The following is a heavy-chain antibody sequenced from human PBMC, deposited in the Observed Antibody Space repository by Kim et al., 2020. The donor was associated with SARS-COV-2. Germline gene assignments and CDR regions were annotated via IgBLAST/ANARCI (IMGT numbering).Heavy chain of an antibody. V-gene: IGHV3-66*01. J-gene: IGHJ1*01. CDR1: GFTFSNYY. Sequence: GGSLRLSCAASGFTFSNYYMHWVRQAPGKGLEWVSVISCGGSTYYAAAAESSLFIFSNNSYNTPFHQLINLLAADTAAEYYSMKYGDEALIWGHGTLVT. D-gene: IGHD2-2*01. CDR2: ISCGGST. CDR3: SMKYGDEALI.